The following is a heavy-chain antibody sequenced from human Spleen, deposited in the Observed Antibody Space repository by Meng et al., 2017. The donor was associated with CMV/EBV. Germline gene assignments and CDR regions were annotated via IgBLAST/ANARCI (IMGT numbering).Heavy chain of an antibody. CDR1: GGSVSSGSYY. CDR3: ARDRNGLDV. J-gene: IGHJ6*02. V-gene: IGHV3-21*01. Sequence: ETLSLTCTVSGGSVSSGSYYWSWIRQPPGKGLEWVSSITSSSSYIFYADSVKGRFTISRVNAKNSLSLQMNSLRVEDTAVYYCARDRNGLDVWGHGTTVTVSS. CDR2: ITSSSSYI.